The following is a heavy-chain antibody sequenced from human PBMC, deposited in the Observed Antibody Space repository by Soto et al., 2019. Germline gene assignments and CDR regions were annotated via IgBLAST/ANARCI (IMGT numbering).Heavy chain of an antibody. Sequence: SQTLSLTCGLSGDSVSSNSAAWNWLRQSPSRGLEWLGRTYYRSKWYNDYAVPVESRITINPDTSKNHFSLQLNFVTPEDTAVYFCSRGEQYSGRIFDYWGQGTLVTVS. CDR3: SRGEQYSGRIFDY. CDR2: TYYRSKWYN. CDR1: GDSVSSNSAA. J-gene: IGHJ4*02. V-gene: IGHV6-1*01. D-gene: IGHD1-26*01.